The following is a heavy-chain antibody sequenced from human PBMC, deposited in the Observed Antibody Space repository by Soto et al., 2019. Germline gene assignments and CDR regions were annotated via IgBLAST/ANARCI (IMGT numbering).Heavy chain of an antibody. CDR2: MNPNSGNT. CDR3: ARVESDFGVGTMGYYYYGMDV. Sequence: GASVKVSCKASGYTFTSYDINWVRQATGQGLEWMGWMNPNSGNTGYAQKFQGRVTMTRNTSISTAYMELSSLRSEDTAVYYCARVESDFGVGTMGYYYYGMDVWGQGTTVTVSS. CDR1: GYTFTSYD. D-gene: IGHD3-3*01. J-gene: IGHJ6*02. V-gene: IGHV1-8*01.